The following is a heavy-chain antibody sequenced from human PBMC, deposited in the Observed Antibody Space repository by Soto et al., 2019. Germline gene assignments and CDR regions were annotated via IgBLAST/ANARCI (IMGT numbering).Heavy chain of an antibody. CDR1: DDFISSYY. D-gene: IGHD2-8*02. CDR3: ARDRGTFCTGGDCYGNYGMDV. V-gene: IGHV4-4*07. J-gene: IGHJ6*02. Sequence: PSETLSLTCTVSDDFISSYYWNWIRQPAGKGLEWIGRVSTSGSTNYNPSLKSRVTISVDTSKNRFSLKLSSVTAADTAVYYCARDRGTFCTGGDCYGNYGMDVWGQGTTVTVSS. CDR2: VSTSGST.